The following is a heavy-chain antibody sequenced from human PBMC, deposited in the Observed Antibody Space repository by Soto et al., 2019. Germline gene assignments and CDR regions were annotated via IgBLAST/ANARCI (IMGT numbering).Heavy chain of an antibody. V-gene: IGHV1-69*13. CDR1: GGTFSSYA. CDR2: IIPIFGTA. D-gene: IGHD2-15*01. CDR3: AGYCSGGSCTIQLLPGPFDY. J-gene: IGHJ4*02. Sequence: SVKVSCKASGGTFSSYAISWVRQAPGQGLEWMGGIIPIFGTANYAQEFQGRVTITADESTSTAYMELSSLRSEDTAVYYCAGYCSGGSCTIQLLPGPFDYWGQGTLVTVSS.